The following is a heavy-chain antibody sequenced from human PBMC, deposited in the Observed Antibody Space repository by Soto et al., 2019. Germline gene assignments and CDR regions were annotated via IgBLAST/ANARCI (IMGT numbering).Heavy chain of an antibody. Sequence: PGGSLRLSCTASGFTFGDYAMSWFRQAPGKGLEWVGFIRSKAYGGTTEYAASVKGRFTISRDDSKSIAYLQMNSLKTEDTAVYYCTRESPDSSGWDTFDYWGQGTLVTVSS. V-gene: IGHV3-49*03. CDR2: IRSKAYGGTT. CDR1: GFTFGDYA. CDR3: TRESPDSSGWDTFDY. J-gene: IGHJ4*02. D-gene: IGHD6-19*01.